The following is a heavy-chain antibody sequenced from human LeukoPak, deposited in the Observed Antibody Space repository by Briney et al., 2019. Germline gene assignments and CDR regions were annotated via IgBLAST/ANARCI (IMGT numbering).Heavy chain of an antibody. J-gene: IGHJ4*02. Sequence: ASVNVSCKASGYTFTGYYMHWVRQAPGQGLEWMGWINPNSGGTNYAQKFQGRVTMTRGTSISTAYMELSRLRSDDTAVYYCALPKGDYGGNSDLDYWGQGTLVTVSS. D-gene: IGHD4-23*01. CDR2: INPNSGGT. CDR1: GYTFTGYY. V-gene: IGHV1-2*02. CDR3: ALPKGDYGGNSDLDY.